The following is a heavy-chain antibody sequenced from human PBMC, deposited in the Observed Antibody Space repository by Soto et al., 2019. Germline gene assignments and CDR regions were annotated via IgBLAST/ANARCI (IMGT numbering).Heavy chain of an antibody. D-gene: IGHD1-26*01. CDR3: ARDGGRHSGGIDY. CDR2: IIPIFGTA. J-gene: IGHJ4*02. CDR1: GGTFSSYS. V-gene: IGHV1-69*01. Sequence: QVQLVQSGAEVKKPGSSVKVSCKASGGTFSSYSINWVRQAPGQGLEWMGEIIPIFGTANYAQKFQGRVTIPADESTSTAYMEPSSMRSEDTAVYYCARDGGRHSGGIDYWGQGTLVTVSS.